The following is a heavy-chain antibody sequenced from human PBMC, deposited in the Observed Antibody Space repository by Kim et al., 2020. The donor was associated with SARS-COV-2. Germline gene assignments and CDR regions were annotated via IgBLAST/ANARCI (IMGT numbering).Heavy chain of an antibody. Sequence: SETLSLTCTVSGGSISGHYWSWIRQPPGKGLEWIGYIFSSGSTNYNPSLKSRVTISVDTSKSQFSLKLSSVTAADTAAYYCARGLYSYGSGFDPWGQGTLVTVSS. CDR3: ARGLYSYGSGFDP. D-gene: IGHD5-18*01. CDR2: IFSSGST. V-gene: IGHV4-59*11. CDR1: GGSISGHY. J-gene: IGHJ5*02.